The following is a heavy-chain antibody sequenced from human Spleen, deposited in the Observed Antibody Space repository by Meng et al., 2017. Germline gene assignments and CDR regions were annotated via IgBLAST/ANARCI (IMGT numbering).Heavy chain of an antibody. Sequence: GESLKISCAASGFTFSNAWMTWVRQAPGKGLEWVSGINWNGGSTGYADSVKGRFTISRDNAKNSLYLQMNSLRAEDTALYYCASLSIDGYNYKTPTDYWGQGTLVTVSS. D-gene: IGHD5-24*01. CDR2: INWNGGST. V-gene: IGHV3-20*04. CDR3: ASLSIDGYNYKTPTDY. CDR1: GFTFSNAW. J-gene: IGHJ4*02.